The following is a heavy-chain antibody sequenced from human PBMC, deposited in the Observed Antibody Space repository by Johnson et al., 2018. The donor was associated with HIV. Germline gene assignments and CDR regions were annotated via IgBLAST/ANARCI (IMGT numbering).Heavy chain of an antibody. CDR1: GFTFSSYG. CDR3: ARSEVTAPSPPAGAFDI. V-gene: IGHV3-30*03. Sequence: QVQLVESGGGVVQPGRSLRLSCAASGFTFSSYGMHWVRQAPGKGLEWVAVISYDGINKYYADSVKGRLPISRDNATNSLYLQMNSLRAEDTAVYYCARSEVTAPSPPAGAFDIWGQGTMVTVSS. CDR2: ISYDGINK. J-gene: IGHJ3*02. D-gene: IGHD4-23*01.